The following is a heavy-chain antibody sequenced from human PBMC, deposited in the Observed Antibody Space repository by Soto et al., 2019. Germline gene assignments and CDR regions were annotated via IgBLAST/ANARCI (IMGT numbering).Heavy chain of an antibody. CDR3: ARVLYDYVWGSYRHYYFDY. CDR1: GGSVSSSTYY. Sequence: KPSETLSLTCTVSGGSVSSSTYYRGWIRQTPGKGLDWIGSIYYSGSTYYNPSLESRVTISVDTFKSQFSLKLSSVTAADTAVYYCARVLYDYVWGSYRHYYFDYWGHGTLVTVS. J-gene: IGHJ4*01. D-gene: IGHD3-16*02. CDR2: IYYSGST. V-gene: IGHV4-39*01.